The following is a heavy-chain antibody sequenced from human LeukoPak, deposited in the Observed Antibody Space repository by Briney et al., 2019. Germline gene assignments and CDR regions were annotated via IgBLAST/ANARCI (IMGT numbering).Heavy chain of an antibody. CDR3: AELGITMIGGV. V-gene: IGHV3-23*01. J-gene: IGHJ6*04. CDR1: GFTFSSYA. D-gene: IGHD3-10*02. CDR2: ISGSGGST. Sequence: GGSLRLTCAASGFTFSSYAMSWVRQAPGKGLEWVSAISGSGGSTYYADSVKGRFTISRDNAKNSLYLQMNSLRAEDTAVYYYAELGITMIGGVWGKGTTVTISS.